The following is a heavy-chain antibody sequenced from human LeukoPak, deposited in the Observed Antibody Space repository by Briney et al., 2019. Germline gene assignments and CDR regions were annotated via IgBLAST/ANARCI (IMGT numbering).Heavy chain of an antibody. CDR3: ARGSGSPPNWFDP. CDR1: GGSISSGGYS. D-gene: IGHD3-10*01. Sequence: SETLSLTCAVSGGSISSGGYSWSWIRQPPGKGLEWIGYIYHSGSTYYNPSLKSRVTISVDRSKNQFSLKQSSVTAADTAVYYCARGSGSPPNWFDPWGQGTLVTVSS. V-gene: IGHV4-30-2*01. CDR2: IYHSGST. J-gene: IGHJ5*02.